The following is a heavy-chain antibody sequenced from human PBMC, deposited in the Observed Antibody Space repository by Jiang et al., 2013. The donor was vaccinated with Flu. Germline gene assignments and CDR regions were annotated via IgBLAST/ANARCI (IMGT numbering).Heavy chain of an antibody. CDR3: ARDDSTNFPRSFRY. J-gene: IGHJ4*02. CDR1: GGSISSYF. Sequence: GSGLVKPSDTLSLTCTVSGGSISSYFWNWIRQPPGKGLEWIGSIYYSGTTDYSPSLKSRVTLSMDTSKTQFSLRLRSVTAADTALYYCARDDSTNFPRSFRYWGQGALVTVSS. CDR2: IYYSGTT. V-gene: IGHV4-59*13. D-gene: IGHD2/OR15-2a*01.